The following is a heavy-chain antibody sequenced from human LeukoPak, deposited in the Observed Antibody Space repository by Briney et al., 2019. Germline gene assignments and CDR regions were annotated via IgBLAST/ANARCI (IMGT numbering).Heavy chain of an antibody. J-gene: IGHJ4*02. CDR2: INPNSGGT. V-gene: IGHV1-2*06. Sequence: GASVKVSCKASGYTFTGYYMHWVRQAPGQGLEWMGRINPNSGGTNYAQKFQGRVTMTRDTSINTAYMELSRLRSDDTAVYYCARDQASVVPAAITYYDFWSGYIYWGQGTLVTVSS. CDR3: ARDQASVVPAAITYYDFWSGYIY. D-gene: IGHD3-3*01. CDR1: GYTFTGYY.